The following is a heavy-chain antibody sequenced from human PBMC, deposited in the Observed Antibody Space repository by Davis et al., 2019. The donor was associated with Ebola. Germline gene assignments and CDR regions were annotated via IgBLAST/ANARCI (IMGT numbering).Heavy chain of an antibody. J-gene: IGHJ6*02. V-gene: IGHV3-48*02. Sequence: GESLKISCEASGFTFNSYSMNWVRQAPGKGLEWVSYINSGSSTIYYADSVKGRFTISRDAAKNSLYLQMNSLRDEDTAVYYCARVRWFGELLGYYYGMDVWGQGTTVTVSS. CDR2: INSGSSTI. CDR3: ARVRWFGELLGYYYGMDV. CDR1: GFTFNSYS. D-gene: IGHD3-10*01.